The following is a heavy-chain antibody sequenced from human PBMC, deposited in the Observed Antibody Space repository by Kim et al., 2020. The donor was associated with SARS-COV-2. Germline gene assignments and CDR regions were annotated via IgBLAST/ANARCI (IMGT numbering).Heavy chain of an antibody. D-gene: IGHD3-10*01. CDR2: IKSKNDGGAI. CDR3: TLIGDYYGSGSSHGMDV. CDR1: RFTLTNAW. J-gene: IGHJ6*02. Sequence: GGSLRLSCAASRFTLTNAWMSWVRQAPGKGLEWVGRIKSKNDGGAIDYAALVNGRFTISRDDLKNTLYLQMKSLKTEDTAVYYCTLIGDYYGSGSSHGMDVWGQGTTVTVSS. V-gene: IGHV3-15*01.